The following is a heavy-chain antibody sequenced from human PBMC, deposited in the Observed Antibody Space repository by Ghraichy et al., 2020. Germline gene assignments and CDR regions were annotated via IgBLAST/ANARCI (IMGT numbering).Heavy chain of an antibody. CDR1: GITFSRYG. CDR3: AKERDTSGYYSFRGDYYGMDV. CDR2: TSYDGSNK. Sequence: GRSLRLSCAASGITFSRYGMHWVRQAPGKGLEWVAVTSYDGSNKFYGGSVQGRFTISRDNSKNTLYLQMNYLRPEDTAVYYCAKERDTSGYYSFRGDYYGMDVWGQGTTVTVSS. J-gene: IGHJ6*02. D-gene: IGHD3-22*01. V-gene: IGHV3-30*18.